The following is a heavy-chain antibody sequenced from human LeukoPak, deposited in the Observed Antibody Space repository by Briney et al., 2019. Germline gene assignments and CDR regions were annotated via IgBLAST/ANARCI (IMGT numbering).Heavy chain of an antibody. CDR1: GGSFSGYY. Sequence: PSETLSLTCAVYGGSFSGYYWSWIRQPPGKGLEWIGEINHSGSTNYNPSLKSRVTISVDTSKNQFSMKLSSVTAADTAVYYCARHRCSGGSCYPMNWFDPWGQGTLVTVSS. CDR3: ARHRCSGGSCYPMNWFDP. D-gene: IGHD2-15*01. CDR2: INHSGST. J-gene: IGHJ5*02. V-gene: IGHV4-34*01.